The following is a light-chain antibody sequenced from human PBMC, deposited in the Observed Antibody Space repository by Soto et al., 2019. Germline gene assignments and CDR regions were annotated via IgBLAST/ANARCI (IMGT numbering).Light chain of an antibody. J-gene: IGLJ1*01. CDR2: VVS. CDR1: SSGVGGFNY. Sequence: QSALTQPASVSGSPGQSITISCTGASSGVGGFNYVSWYQQHPDKAPKLIIYVVSNRPSGVSNRFSGSKSGNTASLTISGLQAEDEADYYCSSYTSSDTPYVFGTGTKLTVL. CDR3: SSYTSSDTPYV. V-gene: IGLV2-14*01.